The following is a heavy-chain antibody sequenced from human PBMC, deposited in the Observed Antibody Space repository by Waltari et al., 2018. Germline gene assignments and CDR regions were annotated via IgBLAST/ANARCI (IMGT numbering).Heavy chain of an antibody. Sequence: EVQLVESGGGLVQPGGSLNLPCAASLFTLSGSATPWVRQASGKGLEWVGRIRSKANSYATAYAASVKGRFTISRDDSKNTAYLQMNSLKTEDTAVYYSTRLPIGSGYRDYWGQGTLVTVSS. CDR2: IRSKANSYAT. J-gene: IGHJ4*02. V-gene: IGHV3-73*02. CDR1: LFTLSGSA. CDR3: TRLPIGSGYRDY. D-gene: IGHD3-22*01.